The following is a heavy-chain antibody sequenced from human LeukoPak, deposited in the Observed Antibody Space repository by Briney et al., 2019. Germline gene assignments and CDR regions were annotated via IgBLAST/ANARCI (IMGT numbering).Heavy chain of an antibody. Sequence: SETLSLTCTVSGGSISSYYWSWIRQPPGKGLEWIGYIYYSGSTNYNPSLKSRVTISVDTSKNQFSLKLSSVTAADTAVYYCARSPGVLLWFGEHFQFDYWGQGTLVTVSS. D-gene: IGHD3-10*01. CDR2: IYYSGST. CDR3: ARSPGVLLWFGEHFQFDY. J-gene: IGHJ4*02. V-gene: IGHV4-59*01. CDR1: GGSISSYY.